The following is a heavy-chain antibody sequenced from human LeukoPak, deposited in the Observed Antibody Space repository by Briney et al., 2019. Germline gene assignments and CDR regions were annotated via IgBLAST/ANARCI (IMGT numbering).Heavy chain of an antibody. D-gene: IGHD7-27*01. V-gene: IGHV1-24*01. CDR3: ATAPLGIPLFYMDV. Sequence: ASVKVSCKVSGYTLTELSMHWVRQAPGKGLEWMGRFDPEDGETIYAQKFQGRVTMTEDTSTDTAYMELSSLRSEDTAVYYCATAPLGIPLFYMDVWGKGTTVTVSS. J-gene: IGHJ6*03. CDR1: GYTLTELS. CDR2: FDPEDGET.